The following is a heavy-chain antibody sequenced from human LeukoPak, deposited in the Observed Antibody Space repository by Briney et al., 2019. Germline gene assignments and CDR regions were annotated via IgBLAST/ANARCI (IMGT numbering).Heavy chain of an antibody. J-gene: IGHJ4*02. V-gene: IGHV4-39*07. Sequence: NPSETLSLTCTVSGGSISSSSYYWGWIRQPPGKGLEWIGSIYYSGSTYYNPSLKSRVTISVDTSKNQFSLKLSSVTAADTAVYYCARDRYALTFDYWGQGTLVTVSS. CDR1: GGSISSSSYY. CDR3: ARDRYALTFDY. D-gene: IGHD3-16*01. CDR2: IYYSGST.